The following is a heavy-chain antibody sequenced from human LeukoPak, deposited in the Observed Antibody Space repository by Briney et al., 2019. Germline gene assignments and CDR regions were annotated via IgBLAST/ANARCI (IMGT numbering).Heavy chain of an antibody. D-gene: IGHD5-18*01. V-gene: IGHV3-21*01. CDR3: ARDLSGVAGYTYGRGIDY. J-gene: IGHJ4*02. CDR1: GFTFSSYN. Sequence: PGGSLRLSCAASGFTFSSYNMNWVRQAPGKGLEWVSSITSSSSYIYYADSVRGRFTISRDNAKTSLYLQMNSLRAEDTAVYYCARDLSGVAGYTYGRGIDYWGQGTLVTVSS. CDR2: ITSSSSYI.